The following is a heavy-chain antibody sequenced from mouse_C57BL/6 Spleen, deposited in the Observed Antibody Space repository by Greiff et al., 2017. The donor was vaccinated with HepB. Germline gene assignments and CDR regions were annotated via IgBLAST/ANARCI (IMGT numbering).Heavy chain of an antibody. D-gene: IGHD2-4*01. CDR1: GFTFSDYY. J-gene: IGHJ1*03. Sequence: EVKLVESGGGLVQPGGSLKLSCATSGFTFSDYYMYWVRQTPEKRLEWVAYISNGGGSTYYPDTVKGRFTISRDNAKNTLYLQMSRLKSEDTAMYYCAGHAFYDYYWYSHVWGTGTPATVSS. V-gene: IGHV5-12*02. CDR2: ISNGGGST. CDR3: AGHAFYDYYWYSHV.